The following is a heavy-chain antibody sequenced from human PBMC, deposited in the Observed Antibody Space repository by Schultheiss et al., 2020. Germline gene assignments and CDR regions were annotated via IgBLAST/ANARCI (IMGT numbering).Heavy chain of an antibody. V-gene: IGHV3-48*01. D-gene: IGHD3-22*01. CDR2: ISSSSSTI. CDR1: GFTFSSYS. Sequence: GESLKISCAASGFTFSSYSMNWVRQAPGKGLEWVSYISSSSSTIYYADSVKGRFTISRDNAKNSLYLQMNSLRAEDTAVYYCASLHQYYYDSSGYYDFDYWGQGTLVTVSS. CDR3: ASLHQYYYDSSGYYDFDY. J-gene: IGHJ4*02.